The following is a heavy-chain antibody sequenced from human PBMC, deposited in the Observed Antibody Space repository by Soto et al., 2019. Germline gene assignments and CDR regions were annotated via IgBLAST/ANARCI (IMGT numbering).Heavy chain of an antibody. Sequence: ASVKVSCKASGYTFTSYVISWVRQAPGQGLEWMGWISAYNGNTNYAQKLQGRVTMTTDTSTSTAYMELRSLRSDDTAVYYCARDRGTKYYDFWSGYLNYYGMDVWGQGTTVTVSS. J-gene: IGHJ6*02. D-gene: IGHD3-3*01. CDR3: ARDRGTKYYDFWSGYLNYYGMDV. CDR2: ISAYNGNT. V-gene: IGHV1-18*01. CDR1: GYTFTSYV.